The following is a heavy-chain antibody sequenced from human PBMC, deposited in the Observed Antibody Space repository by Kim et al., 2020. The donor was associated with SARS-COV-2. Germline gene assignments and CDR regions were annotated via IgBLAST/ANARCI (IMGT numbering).Heavy chain of an antibody. CDR3: AAGNTPHYYCTNGVCSTTHYYYGMDV. CDR1: GFTFTSSA. Sequence: SVKVSCKASGFTFTSSAVQWVRQARGQRLEWIGWIVVGSGNTNYAQKFQERVTITRDMSTSTAYMELSSLRSEDTAVYYCAAGNTPHYYCTNGVCSTTHYYYGMDVWGQGTTVTVSS. CDR2: IVVGSGNT. J-gene: IGHJ6*02. V-gene: IGHV1-58*01. D-gene: IGHD2-8*01.